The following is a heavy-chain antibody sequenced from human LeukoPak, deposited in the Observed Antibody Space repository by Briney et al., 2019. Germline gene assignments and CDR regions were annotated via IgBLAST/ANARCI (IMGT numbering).Heavy chain of an antibody. D-gene: IGHD1-1*01. CDR2: INYSGNT. J-gene: IGHJ4*02. CDR1: GGSISSYY. V-gene: IGHV4-59*12. CDR3: ASMVERHFDY. Sequence: SETLSLTCIVSGGSISSYYWSWIRQPPGKGLEWIGYINYSGNTNYNPSLKSRVIISGDTSKNQFSLKLSSVTAADTAVYYCASMVERHFDYWGQGTLVTVSS.